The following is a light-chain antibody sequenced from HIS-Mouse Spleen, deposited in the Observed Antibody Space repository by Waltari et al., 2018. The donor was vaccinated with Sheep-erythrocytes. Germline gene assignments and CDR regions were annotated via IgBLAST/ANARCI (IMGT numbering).Light chain of an antibody. J-gene: IGLJ2*01. CDR2: GKN. Sequence: SSELTQDPAVSVALGQTVRITCQGDSLSSYYASWFQQKPGQAPVLVIYGKNNRPAGIPDRFSGSRSGNTASLTITGAQAEGEADCYCNSRDSSGNHLGVVFGGGTKLTVL. V-gene: IGLV3-19*01. CDR3: NSRDSSGNHLGVV. CDR1: SLSSYY.